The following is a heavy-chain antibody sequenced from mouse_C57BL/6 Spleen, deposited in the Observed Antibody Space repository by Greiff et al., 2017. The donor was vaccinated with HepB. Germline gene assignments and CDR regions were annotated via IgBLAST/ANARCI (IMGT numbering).Heavy chain of an antibody. J-gene: IGHJ2*01. CDR2: IHPNSGST. CDR1: GYTFTSYW. Sequence: QVQLQQPGAELVKPGASVKLSCKASGYTFTSYWMHWVKQRPGQGLEWIGMIHPNSGSTNYNEKFKSKATLTVDKSSSTAYMQLSRLTSEDSAVYYCARLRDYDEGVDYWGQGTTLTVSS. V-gene: IGHV1-64*01. D-gene: IGHD2-4*01. CDR3: ARLRDYDEGVDY.